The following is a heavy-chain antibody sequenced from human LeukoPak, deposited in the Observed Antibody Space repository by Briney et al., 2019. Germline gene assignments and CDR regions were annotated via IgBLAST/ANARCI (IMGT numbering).Heavy chain of an antibody. CDR2: INPDSGGT. V-gene: IGHV1-2*02. Sequence: ASVKVSCKASGYTFTGYYMHWVRQAPGQGLEWMGWINPDSGGTNYAQKFQGRVTMTRDTSITTAYMELSRLRSDGTAVYYCAREGTASSSPNWFDPWGQGTLVTVSS. CDR1: GYTFTGYY. CDR3: AREGTASSSPNWFDP. J-gene: IGHJ5*02. D-gene: IGHD6-13*01.